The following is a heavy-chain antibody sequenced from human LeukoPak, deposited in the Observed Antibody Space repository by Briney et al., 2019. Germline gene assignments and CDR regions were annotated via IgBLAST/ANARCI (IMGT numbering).Heavy chain of an antibody. V-gene: IGHV1-46*01. CDR2: INPSDGTT. CDR1: GYTFTSYY. Sequence: ASVKVSCKASGYTFTSYYVHWVRQARGQRLEWMGIINPSDGTTRYAQNLQGRVTMTRDTSTSTIYMALSSLRSEDTAVYYCASGDYSMVRGTMSVYWGQGTLVTASS. J-gene: IGHJ4*02. D-gene: IGHD3-10*01. CDR3: ASGDYSMVRGTMSVY.